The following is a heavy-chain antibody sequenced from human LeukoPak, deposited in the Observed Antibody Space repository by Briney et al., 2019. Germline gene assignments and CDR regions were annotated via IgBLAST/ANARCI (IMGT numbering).Heavy chain of an antibody. CDR2: INPHSGGT. J-gene: IGHJ4*02. CDR3: ARASYYYDSSGYPGYYFDY. D-gene: IGHD3-22*01. Sequence: ASVKVSCKASGYTFTDYYMHWVRQAPGQGLEWMGWINPHSGGTNYAQKFQGRVTMTRDTSISTAYMELSRLRSDDTAVYYCARASYYYDSSGYPGYYFDYWGQGTLVTVSS. CDR1: GYTFTDYY. V-gene: IGHV1-2*02.